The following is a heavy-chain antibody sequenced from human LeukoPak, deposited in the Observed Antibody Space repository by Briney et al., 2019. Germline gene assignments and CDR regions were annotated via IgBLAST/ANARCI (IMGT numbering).Heavy chain of an antibody. Sequence: ASVKDSCKASGYTFTGYYMHWVRQAPGQGLEWMGWINPNSGGTNYAQKFQGRVTMTRDTSISTAYMELSRLRSDDTAVYYCARGGITIFGVVITGEYAFDIWGQGTMVTVSS. CDR3: ARGGITIFGVVITGEYAFDI. CDR1: GYTFTGYY. J-gene: IGHJ3*02. D-gene: IGHD3-3*01. V-gene: IGHV1-2*02. CDR2: INPNSGGT.